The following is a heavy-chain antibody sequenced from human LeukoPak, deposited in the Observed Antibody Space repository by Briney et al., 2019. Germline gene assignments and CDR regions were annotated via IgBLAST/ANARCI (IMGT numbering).Heavy chain of an antibody. V-gene: IGHV3-7*01. CDR2: IRQDGGEA. J-gene: IGHJ4*02. Sequence: GGSLRLSCAASGFTFSNYWMSWVRQAPGKGLEWVANIRQDGGEAYYVDSVRGRFIVARDNVKNSVFLQMNSLRAEDTAVYYCARDFAAAVGWGQGTLVTVSS. D-gene: IGHD6-13*01. CDR1: GFTFSNYW. CDR3: ARDFAAAVG.